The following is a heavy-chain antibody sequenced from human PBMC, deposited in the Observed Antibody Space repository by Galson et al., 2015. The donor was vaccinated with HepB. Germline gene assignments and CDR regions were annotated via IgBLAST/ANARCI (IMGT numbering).Heavy chain of an antibody. J-gene: IGHJ4*02. CDR1: GFTFNSYA. CDR2: VTSGGDKK. V-gene: IGHV3-23*01. D-gene: IGHD3-10*01. Sequence: SLRLSCAASGFTFNSYAMAWVRQAPGKGLEWVSVVTSGGDKKFCADSVTGRVIVSRDKSMKTLYLQTSSLRADDTAVYYCVTTVRGINYWGQGTLLTVSS. CDR3: VTTVRGINY.